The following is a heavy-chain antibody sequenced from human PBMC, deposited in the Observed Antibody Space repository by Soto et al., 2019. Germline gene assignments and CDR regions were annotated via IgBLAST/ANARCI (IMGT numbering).Heavy chain of an antibody. CDR3: ARSFNIVVVPAAMLLRYYGSGSYPYDY. V-gene: IGHV4-39*07. CDR1: GSSISSSSYY. D-gene: IGHD2-2*01. Sequence: PSETLSLTCTVSGSSISSSSYYWGWIRQPPGKGLEWIGSIYYSGSTYYNPSLKSRVTISVDTSKNQFSLKLSSVTAADTAVYYCARSFNIVVVPAAMLLRYYGSGSYPYDYWGQGTLVTVSS. J-gene: IGHJ4*02. CDR2: IYYSGST.